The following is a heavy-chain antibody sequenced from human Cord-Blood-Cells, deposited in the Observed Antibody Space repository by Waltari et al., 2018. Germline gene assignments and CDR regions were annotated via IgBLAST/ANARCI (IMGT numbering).Heavy chain of an antibody. CDR1: GYTLTGYY. CDR3: ARDRYDFWSGYDAFDI. Sequence: QVQLVQSGAEVKKPGASVKVSCKASGYTLTGYYMHWVRQAPGQGLGWMGRINPDSGGTNYAQKFQGRVTMTRDTSINTAYMELSRLRSDDTAVYYCARDRYDFWSGYDAFDIWGQGTMVTVSS. V-gene: IGHV1-2*06. D-gene: IGHD3-3*01. CDR2: INPDSGGT. J-gene: IGHJ3*02.